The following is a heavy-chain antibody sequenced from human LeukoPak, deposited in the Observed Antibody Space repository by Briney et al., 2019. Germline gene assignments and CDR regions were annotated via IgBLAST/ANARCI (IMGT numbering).Heavy chain of an antibody. CDR1: GYIFTDYY. CDR3: AGGRGGYNVIDY. J-gene: IGHJ4*02. Sequence: ASVKVSCKASGYIFTDYYMHWVRQAPGQGLEWMGWINSKTGGLNYAQKCQGRVTITRDTSISTGYMELSRLNSDETAVYYCAGGRGGYNVIDYWGQGTLVTVSS. V-gene: IGHV1-2*02. D-gene: IGHD5-24*01. CDR2: INSKTGGL.